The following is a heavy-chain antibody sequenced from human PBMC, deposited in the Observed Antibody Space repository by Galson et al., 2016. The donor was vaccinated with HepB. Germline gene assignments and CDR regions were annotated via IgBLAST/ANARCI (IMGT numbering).Heavy chain of an antibody. V-gene: IGHV3-48*02. Sequence: SLRLSCAASGFTLTTYGMNWVRRAPGKGLEWVSYISDSGSAILYADSVKGRFTIFRDTAKNSLYLQMNGLRDEDTAVYYCVRGEVRGLYSCVLDVRGQGTTVTVSS. D-gene: IGHD3-10*01. CDR2: ISDSGSAI. CDR1: GFTLTTYG. J-gene: IGHJ6*02. CDR3: VRGEVRGLYSCVLDV.